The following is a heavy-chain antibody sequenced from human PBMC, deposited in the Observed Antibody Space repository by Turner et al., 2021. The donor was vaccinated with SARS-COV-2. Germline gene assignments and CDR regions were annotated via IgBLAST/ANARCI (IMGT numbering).Heavy chain of an antibody. V-gene: IGHV4-4*07. Sequence: QVQLQVSGPGLVMTSETLSLTCTVSGGSINSYYWSWIRQPAGKGLEWIGRIYTSGSTNYSPSLKSRVTMSVDTSKKQFSLKLSSVTAADTAVYYCAREGQWLYKFDYWGQGTLVTVSS. CDR2: IYTSGST. J-gene: IGHJ4*02. D-gene: IGHD6-19*01. CDR1: GGSINSYY. CDR3: AREGQWLYKFDY.